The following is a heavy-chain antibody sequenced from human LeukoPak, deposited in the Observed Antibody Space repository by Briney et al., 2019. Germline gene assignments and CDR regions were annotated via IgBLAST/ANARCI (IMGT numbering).Heavy chain of an antibody. J-gene: IGHJ3*02. CDR3: ASGEYCSGVSFLYAFDI. V-gene: IGHV3-23*01. Sequence: GGSLRLSCAASGFTFSSYGMNWVRQAPGKGLEWVSGSSCSGGSTYYADSVKGRFTISRDNAKNSLYLQMNSLRAADKAGYKCASGEYCSGVSFLYAFDIWGQGTMVTVSS. D-gene: IGHD2-15*01. CDR1: GFTFSSYG. CDR2: SSCSGGST.